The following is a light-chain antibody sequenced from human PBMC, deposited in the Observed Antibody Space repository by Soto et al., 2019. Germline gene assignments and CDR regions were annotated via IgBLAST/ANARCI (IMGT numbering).Light chain of an antibody. CDR3: QEYGGSPRVT. CDR2: GAS. Sequence: ELVLTQSPGTLSLSPGERATLSCRASQSVSSNYLAWYQQKPGQAPRLLIYGASSRATGIPDRFIGSGSGTDFTLTISRLEPEDFAVYYCQEYGGSPRVTFGGGTKVEIK. J-gene: IGKJ4*01. V-gene: IGKV3-20*01. CDR1: QSVSSNY.